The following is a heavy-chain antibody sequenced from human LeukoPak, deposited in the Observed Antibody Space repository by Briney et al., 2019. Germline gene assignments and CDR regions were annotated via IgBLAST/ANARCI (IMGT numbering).Heavy chain of an antibody. CDR3: ARAHVQWLVPRWFDP. CDR2: IYYSGST. D-gene: IGHD6-19*01. V-gene: IGHV4-59*01. J-gene: IGHJ5*02. Sequence: SETLSLTCTVSGGSISSYYWSWIRQPPGKGLEWIGYIYYSGSTNYNPSLKSRVTISVDTSKNQFSLKLSSVTAANTAVYYCARAHVQWLVPRWFDPWGQRTLVTVSS. CDR1: GGSISSYY.